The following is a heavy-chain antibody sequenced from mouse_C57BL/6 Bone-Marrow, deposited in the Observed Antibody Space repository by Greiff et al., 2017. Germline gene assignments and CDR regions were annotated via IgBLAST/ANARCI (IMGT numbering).Heavy chain of an antibody. CDR1: GFTFSDYY. CDR3: ARRGNYEREDYAMDY. J-gene: IGHJ4*01. D-gene: IGHD2-1*01. V-gene: IGHV5-12*01. CDR2: ISNGGGST. Sequence: EVKLEESGGGLVQPGGSLKLSCAASGFTFSDYYMYWVRQTPEKRLEWVAYISNGGGSTYYPDTVKGRFTISRDNAKNTLYLQMSRLKSEDTAMYYCARRGNYEREDYAMDYWGQGTSVTVSS.